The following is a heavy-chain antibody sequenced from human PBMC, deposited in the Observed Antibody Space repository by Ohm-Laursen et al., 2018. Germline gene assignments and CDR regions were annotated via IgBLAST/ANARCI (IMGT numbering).Heavy chain of an antibody. Sequence: SLRLSCAASRFTFSSYAMSWVRQAPGKGLEWVSAISGSGGSTYYADSVKGRFTISRDNARNTLYLQMNSLRAEDTAVYYCASPPQGSSRHTGWYYYYGMDVWGQGTTVTVSS. V-gene: IGHV3-23*01. J-gene: IGHJ6*02. D-gene: IGHD6-6*01. CDR2: ISGSGGST. CDR1: RFTFSSYA. CDR3: ASPPQGSSRHTGWYYYYGMDV.